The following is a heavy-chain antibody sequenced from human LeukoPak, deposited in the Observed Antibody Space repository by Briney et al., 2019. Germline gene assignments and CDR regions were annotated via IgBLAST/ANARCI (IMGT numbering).Heavy chain of an antibody. Sequence: SETLSLTCTVSGGSISTYYWSWIRQPPGKGLEWIAYIYYSGSTNYNPSLKSRVTISVDTSKNQLSVKLSSVTAADTAVYYCARVPGPNWFDPWGQGTLVTVSS. CDR2: IYYSGST. J-gene: IGHJ5*02. CDR1: GGSISTYY. CDR3: ARVPGPNWFDP. V-gene: IGHV4-59*08.